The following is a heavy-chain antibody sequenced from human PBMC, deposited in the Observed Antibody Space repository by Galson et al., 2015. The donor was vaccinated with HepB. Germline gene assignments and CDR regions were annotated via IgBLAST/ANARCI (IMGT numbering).Heavy chain of an antibody. CDR1: GFTFSSYA. V-gene: IGHV3-23*01. D-gene: IGHD2-15*01. Sequence: SLRLSCAASGFTFSSYAMSWVRQAPGKGLEWVSAISGSGGSTYYADSVKGRFTISRDNSKNTLYLQMNSLRAEDTAVYYCARDHCGGGSCYSDYWGQGTLVTVSS. CDR3: ARDHCGGGSCYSDY. J-gene: IGHJ4*02. CDR2: ISGSGGST.